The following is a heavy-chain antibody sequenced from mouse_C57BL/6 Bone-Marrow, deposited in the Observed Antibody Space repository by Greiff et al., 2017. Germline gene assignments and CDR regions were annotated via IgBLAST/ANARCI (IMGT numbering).Heavy chain of an antibody. J-gene: IGHJ3*01. D-gene: IGHD1-1*01. Sequence: VQLQQSGAELVKPGASVKLSCKASGYTFTSYWMQWVKQRPGQGLEWIGEIDPSDSYTNYNQKLKGKATLTVDTSASTAYMQLSSLTSEDSAVYYCARSRVFYGSSYEAYWGQGTLVTVSA. CDR1: GYTFTSYW. V-gene: IGHV1-50*01. CDR2: IDPSDSYT. CDR3: ARSRVFYGSSYEAY.